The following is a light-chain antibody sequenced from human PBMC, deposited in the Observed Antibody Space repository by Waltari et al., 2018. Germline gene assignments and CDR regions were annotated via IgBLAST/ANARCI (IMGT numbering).Light chain of an antibody. J-gene: IGLJ3*02. CDR3: SLYMGSGIWV. CDR1: SGSVSPTSY. CDR2: KAN. Sequence: QTVVTQEPSLSVSPGGTVTLTCALSSGSVSPTSYATWYRPTPGQAPRTLLYKANTRSSGVPDRFSGSILGNKAALTITGAQADDESDYYCSLYMGSGIWVFGGGTKLTVL. V-gene: IGLV8-61*01.